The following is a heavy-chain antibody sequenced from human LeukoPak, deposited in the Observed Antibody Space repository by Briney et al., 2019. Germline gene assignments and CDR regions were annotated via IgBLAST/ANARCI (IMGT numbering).Heavy chain of an antibody. Sequence: ASVKVSCKASGYTFTGYYMHWVREAPGQGLEWMGRINPNSCGTNYAQKFQGRVTMTRDTPIRTAYMQLSRLRSDDTAVYDCARHGLIWCGELLNYYMDVRGKGTTVTVSS. CDR2: INPNSCGT. V-gene: IGHV1-2*06. J-gene: IGHJ6*03. CDR3: ARHGLIWCGELLNYYMDV. D-gene: IGHD3-10*01. CDR1: GYTFTGYY.